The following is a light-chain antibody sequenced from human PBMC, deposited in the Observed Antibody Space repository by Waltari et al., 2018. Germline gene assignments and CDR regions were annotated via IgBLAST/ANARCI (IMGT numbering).Light chain of an antibody. CDR3: CSYAGYYTIWV. V-gene: IGLV2-11*01. Sequence: QSALTQPRSVSGSPGQSVTISCTGTSSDVGGYNFVSWYQQHPGKVPKLVVYDVTKRPSGVPARFSCSKSGNTASLTISGLQAEDEADYYCCSYAGYYTIWVFGGGTKLTVL. CDR1: SSDVGGYNF. J-gene: IGLJ3*02. CDR2: DVT.